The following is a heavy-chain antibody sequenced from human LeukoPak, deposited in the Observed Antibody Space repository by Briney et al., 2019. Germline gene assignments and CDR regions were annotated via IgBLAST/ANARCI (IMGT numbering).Heavy chain of an antibody. J-gene: IGHJ4*02. CDR1: GFTFSSYA. CDR3: ARGSNTGLAY. CDR2: INHSGRT. V-gene: IGHV4-34*01. Sequence: GSLRLSCAASGFTFSSYAMSWVRQPPGKGLEWIGEINHSGRTNYNPPLKSRVTISVDTSKNQFSLKLSSVTAADTAVYYCARGSNTGLAYWGQGTLVTVSS. D-gene: IGHD2-8*02.